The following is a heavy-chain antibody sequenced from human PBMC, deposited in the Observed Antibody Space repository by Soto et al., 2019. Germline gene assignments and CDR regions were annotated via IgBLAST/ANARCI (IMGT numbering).Heavy chain of an antibody. CDR3: ARGTVGPATNWFDP. D-gene: IGHD2-2*01. CDR1: GGSISSGDYY. J-gene: IGHJ5*02. V-gene: IGHV4-30-4*01. CDR2: IYYSGST. Sequence: SETLSLPCTVSGGSISSGDYYWSLIRQPPGKGLEWIGYIYYSGSTYYNPSLKSRVTISVDKPKNHFSLKLSSVTAADTAVYYCARGTVGPATNWFDPWGQGTLVTVSS.